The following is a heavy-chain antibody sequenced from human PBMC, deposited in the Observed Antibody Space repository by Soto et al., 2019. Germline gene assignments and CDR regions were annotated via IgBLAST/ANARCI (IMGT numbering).Heavy chain of an antibody. CDR2: LYDLDGT. D-gene: IGHD1-1*01. Sequence: DVQLVASGGGLIQPGESLRLSCAAFGFTVSGKKYVAWVRQAPGKGLEWLSDLYDLDGTYYADSVKGRFTTSSDSSRTTVYLQMNSLRPDDTAVYSCATWHLQEHAYDIWGQGTTVIVSS. V-gene: IGHV3-53*01. CDR1: GFTVSGKKY. CDR3: ATWHLQEHAYDI. J-gene: IGHJ3*02.